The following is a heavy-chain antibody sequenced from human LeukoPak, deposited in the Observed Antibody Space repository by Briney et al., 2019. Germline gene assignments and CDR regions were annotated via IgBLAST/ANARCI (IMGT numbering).Heavy chain of an antibody. CDR1: GYTFTNYY. V-gene: IGHV1-46*01. CDR3: ARPSYGGKFPFDY. CDR2: INPSDGWT. J-gene: IGHJ4*02. Sequence: ASVKVSCKASGYTFTNYYIHWVRQAPGQGLEWMGIINPSDGWTNYAQKFQGRVTMTTDMSISTAYLQWSSLKASDTAMYYCARPSYGGKFPFDYWGQGTLVTVSS. D-gene: IGHD4-23*01.